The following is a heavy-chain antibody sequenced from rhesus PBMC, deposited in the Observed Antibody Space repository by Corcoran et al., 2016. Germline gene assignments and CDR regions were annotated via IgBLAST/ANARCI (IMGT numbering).Heavy chain of an antibody. V-gene: IGHV4S10*01. CDR2: SYGSSTST. D-gene: IGHD3-9*01. CDR1: GGSIRDSYR. J-gene: IGHJ5-2*01. Sequence: QVQLQESGPGVVKPSETLSLTCAVSGGSIRDSYRWSWISQPPGQGLEWIGYSYGSSTSTNYNPSLKSRVTISKDTSKNQFSLKLSSVTAADTAVHYCATRSPRRNSLDVWGQGVLVTVSS. CDR3: ATRSPRRNSLDV.